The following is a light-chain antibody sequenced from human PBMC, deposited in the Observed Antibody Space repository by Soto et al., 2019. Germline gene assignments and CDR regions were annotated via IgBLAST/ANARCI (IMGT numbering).Light chain of an antibody. V-gene: IGKV4-1*01. CDR1: QRVFSSANSNNY. Sequence: SVGSQTTADRAASRGEGDSFNCKSRQRVFSSANSNNYLAWLQQKPGQPPKVLIYWASTRKSGVPDRFSGSGSGTDFTLTISSLQAEDVAVYYCQHYYSAPLTSAQGTKVDNK. J-gene: IGKJ1*01. CDR2: WAS. CDR3: QHYYSAPLT.